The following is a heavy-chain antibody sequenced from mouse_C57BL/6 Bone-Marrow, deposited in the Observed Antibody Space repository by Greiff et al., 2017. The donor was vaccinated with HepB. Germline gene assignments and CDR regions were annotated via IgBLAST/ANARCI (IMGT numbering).Heavy chain of an antibody. Sequence: EVQLQQSGPGLVKPSQSLSLTCSVTGYSITSGYYWNWIRQFPGNKLEWMGYISYDGSNNYNPSLKNRISITRDTSKNQFFLKLNSVTTEDTATYYCARIGLGFFDYWGQGTTLTVSS. V-gene: IGHV3-6*01. J-gene: IGHJ2*01. CDR1: GYSITSGYY. CDR2: ISYDGSN. CDR3: ARIGLGFFDY.